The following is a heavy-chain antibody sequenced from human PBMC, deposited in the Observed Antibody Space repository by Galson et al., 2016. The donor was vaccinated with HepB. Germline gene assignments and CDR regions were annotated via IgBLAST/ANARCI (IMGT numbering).Heavy chain of an antibody. CDR1: GYSFTSYW. CDR2: FYPGDSET. D-gene: IGHD3-3*01. J-gene: IGHJ6*02. Sequence: QSGAEVKKPGESLKISCRGSGYSFTSYWLGWVRQMPGEGLEWMGIFYPGDSETKYSPSFQGQVNISVGKSISTAYLQWSSLKASDTAIYYVAGSLFGRRDAGDEFYCYGSCVWGQGTTVTVSS. CDR3: AGSLFGRRDAGDEFYCYGSCV. V-gene: IGHV5-51*01.